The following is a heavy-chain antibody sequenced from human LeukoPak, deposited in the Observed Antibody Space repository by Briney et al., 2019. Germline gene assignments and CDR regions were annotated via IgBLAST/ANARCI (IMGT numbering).Heavy chain of an antibody. CDR2: ISGSGGST. CDR3: AKVGGVLGSGWDPDY. D-gene: IGHD6-19*01. V-gene: IGHV3-23*01. Sequence: PGRSLRLSCAASGFTFDDYAMHWVRQAPGKGLEWVSAISGSGGSTYYADSVKGRFTISRDNSKNTLYLQMNSLRAEDTAVYYCAKVGGVLGSGWDPDYWGQGTLVTVSS. CDR1: GFTFDDYA. J-gene: IGHJ4*02.